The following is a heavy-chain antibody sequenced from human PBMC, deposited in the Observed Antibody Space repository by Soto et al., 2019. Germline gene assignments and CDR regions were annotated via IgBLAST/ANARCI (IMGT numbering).Heavy chain of an antibody. CDR2: MNPNSCNT. V-gene: IGHV1-8*01. J-gene: IGHJ4*02. D-gene: IGHD2-15*01. CDR3: ARGRRSGGSCYLY. CDR1: GYSFTSYD. Sequence: QVQLAQSGAEVKKPGASVKVSCKASGYSFTSYDINWVRQATGQGLEWMGWMNPNSCNTGYAQKFQGRVTMTRNSSISTAYMELTSLRSDDTAVYYCARGRRSGGSCYLYWGQGTLVTVSS.